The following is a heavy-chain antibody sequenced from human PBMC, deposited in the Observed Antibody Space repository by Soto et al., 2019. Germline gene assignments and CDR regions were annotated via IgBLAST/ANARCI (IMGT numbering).Heavy chain of an antibody. CDR3: ARVVDGYNFPFDY. CDR2: IYYSRST. Sequence: QVQLQESGPGLVKPSQTLSLTCTVSGGSFSSGNYHWSWIRQPPGKCLEWIGFIYYSRSTYYNPSLKSRVSISQDTPKNQFSLRLSPLTAADTAIYYCARVVDGYNFPFDYWGQGILVTVSS. V-gene: IGHV4-30-4*01. J-gene: IGHJ4*02. CDR1: GGSFSSGNYH. D-gene: IGHD5-12*01.